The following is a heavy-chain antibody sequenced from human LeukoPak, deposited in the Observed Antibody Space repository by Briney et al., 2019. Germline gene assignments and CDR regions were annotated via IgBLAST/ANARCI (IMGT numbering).Heavy chain of an antibody. CDR1: GFTFSSYE. V-gene: IGHV3-48*03. CDR2: ISDSGTTK. Sequence: GGSLRLSCAASGFTFSSYEMNWVRQAPGKGLEWVSYISDSGTTKYYADSVKGRITISRDNSKNTLYLQMNSLRAEDTAVYYCAKGHYDFFPGFDYWGQGTLVTVSS. CDR3: AKGHYDFFPGFDY. J-gene: IGHJ4*02. D-gene: IGHD3-3*01.